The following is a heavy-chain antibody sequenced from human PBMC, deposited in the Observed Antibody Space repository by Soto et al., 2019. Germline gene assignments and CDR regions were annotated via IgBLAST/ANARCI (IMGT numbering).Heavy chain of an antibody. CDR3: AKGSWFGELFRLLDY. Sequence: GGSLRLSCAASGFTFSSYAMSWVRQAPGKGLEWVSAISGSGGSTYYADSVKGRFTISRDNSKNTLYLQMNSLRAEDTAVYYCAKGSWFGELFRLLDYWGQGTLVTVSS. CDR2: ISGSGGST. D-gene: IGHD3-10*01. J-gene: IGHJ4*02. CDR1: GFTFSSYA. V-gene: IGHV3-23*01.